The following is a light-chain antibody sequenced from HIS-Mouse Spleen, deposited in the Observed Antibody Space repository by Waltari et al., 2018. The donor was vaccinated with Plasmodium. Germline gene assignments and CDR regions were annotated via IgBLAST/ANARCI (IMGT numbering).Light chain of an antibody. CDR3: CSYAGSYTWV. V-gene: IGLV2-11*01. CDR1: SSDAGGYDY. J-gene: IGLJ3*02. CDR2: DVS. Sequence: QSALTQPRSVSGSPGQPVTISCTGTSSDAGGYDYVSWYQQHPGKAPKLMIYDVSKRPAGVPDRFSGSKSGNTASLTISGLQAEDEADYYCCSYAGSYTWVFGGGTKLTVL.